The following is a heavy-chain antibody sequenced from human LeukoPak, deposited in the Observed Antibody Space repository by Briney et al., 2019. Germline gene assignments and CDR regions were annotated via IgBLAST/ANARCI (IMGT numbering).Heavy chain of an antibody. CDR3: AKETLWFGYAFDI. CDR1: GFTFDDYA. CDR2: ISWNSGSI. V-gene: IGHV3-9*01. J-gene: IGHJ3*02. D-gene: IGHD3-10*01. Sequence: PGGSLRLSCAASGFTFDDYAMHWVRQAPGKGLEWVSGISWNSGSIGYADSVKGRFTISRDNAKNSLYLQMHSLRAEDTALYYCAKETLWFGYAFDIWGQGTMVTVSS.